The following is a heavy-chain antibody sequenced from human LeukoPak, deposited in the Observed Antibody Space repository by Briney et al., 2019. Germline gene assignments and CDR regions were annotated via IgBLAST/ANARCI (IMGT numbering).Heavy chain of an antibody. CDR3: AIENPHYGSGSYYYYMAV. CDR2: IGAYNGNT. Sequence: ASVKVSCKASGYTFTSYGISWVRQAPGQGLEWMGWIGAYNGNTNYAQKLQGRVTMTTDTSTGTAYMELRSLRSDDTAVYYCAIENPHYGSGSYYYYMAVWGKGTAVTVSS. D-gene: IGHD3-10*01. V-gene: IGHV1-18*01. J-gene: IGHJ6*03. CDR1: GYTFTSYG.